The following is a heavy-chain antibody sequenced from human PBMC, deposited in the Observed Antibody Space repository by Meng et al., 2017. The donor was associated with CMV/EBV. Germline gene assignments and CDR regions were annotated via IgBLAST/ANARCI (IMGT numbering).Heavy chain of an antibody. J-gene: IGHJ5*02. CDR1: CYSFTSYW. CDR2: IYPGDSDT. V-gene: IGHV5-51*01. D-gene: IGHD1-1*01. CDR3: ARHRATGTTRWFDP. Sequence: GSCYSFTSYWIGWVRPMPGKGLEWMGIIYPGDSDTRYSPSFQGQVTISADKSISTAYLQWSSLKASDTAMYYCARHRATGTTRWFDPWGQGTLVTVSS.